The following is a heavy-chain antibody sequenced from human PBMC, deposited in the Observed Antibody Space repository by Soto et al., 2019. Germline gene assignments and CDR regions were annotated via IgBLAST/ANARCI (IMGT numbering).Heavy chain of an antibody. J-gene: IGHJ4*02. CDR1: GGSISSGGYS. CDR2: IYHSGST. D-gene: IGHD3-10*01. CDR3: ARVGDYYGSGSYFDY. Sequence: SETLSLTCAVSGGSISSGGYSWSWIRQPPGKGLEWIGYIYHSGSTYYNPSLKSRVTISVDRSKNQFSLNLSSVTASDTAVYYCARVGDYYGSGSYFDYCGQGTLVTVSS. V-gene: IGHV4-30-2*01.